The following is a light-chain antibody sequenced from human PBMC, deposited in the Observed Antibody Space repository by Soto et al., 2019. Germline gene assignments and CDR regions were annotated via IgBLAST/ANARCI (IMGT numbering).Light chain of an antibody. CDR3: QQYGSSPFT. CDR2: GAS. Sequence: EIVLTQSPGTLSLSPGERATLSCRASQSVNSSYLAWYQQKPGQAHRLLIYGASSRDTGIPDRFSGSGSGTDFTLTISRLEPEDFAVYYCQQYGSSPFTFGPGTKVDIK. V-gene: IGKV3-20*01. CDR1: QSVNSSY. J-gene: IGKJ3*01.